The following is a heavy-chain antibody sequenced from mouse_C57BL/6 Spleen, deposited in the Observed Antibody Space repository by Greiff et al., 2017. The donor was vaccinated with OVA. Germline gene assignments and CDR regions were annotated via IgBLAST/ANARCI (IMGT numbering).Heavy chain of an antibody. V-gene: IGHV5-15*01. J-gene: IGHJ3*01. CDR1: GFTFSDYG. CDR2: ISNLAYSI. D-gene: IGHD1-1*01. CDR3: ARPGAYGTPAWFAY. Sequence: EVQLQESGGGLVQPGGSLKLSCAASGFTFSDYGMAWVRQAPRKGPEWVAFISNLAYSIYYADTVTGRFTISRENAKNTLYLEMSSLRSEDTAMYYCARPGAYGTPAWFAYWGQGTLVTVSA.